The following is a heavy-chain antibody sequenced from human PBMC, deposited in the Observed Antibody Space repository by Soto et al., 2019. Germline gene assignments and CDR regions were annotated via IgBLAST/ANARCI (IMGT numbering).Heavy chain of an antibody. CDR3: ARDLEPNYGDPLGY. V-gene: IGHV3-21*01. Sequence: EVQLVESGGGLVKPGGSLRLSCAASGFTFSSYSMNWVRQAPGKGLEWVSSISSSSSYIYYADSVKGRFTISRDNAKNSLYLQMNSLRAEDTAVYYCARDLEPNYGDPLGYWGQGTLVTVSS. J-gene: IGHJ4*02. CDR1: GFTFSSYS. D-gene: IGHD4-17*01. CDR2: ISSSSSYI.